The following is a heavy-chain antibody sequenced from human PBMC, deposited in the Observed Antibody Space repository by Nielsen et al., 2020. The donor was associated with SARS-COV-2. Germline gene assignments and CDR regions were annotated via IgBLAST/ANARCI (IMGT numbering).Heavy chain of an antibody. CDR2: IYYSGST. J-gene: IGHJ4*02. CDR3: ARTRGGGSYLVDY. Sequence: SETLSLTCTVSGGSISSGGYYWSWIRQHPGKGLEWIGYIYYSGSTYYNPSLKSRVTISVDTSKNQFSLKLSSVTAADTAVYYCARTRGGGSYLVDYWGQGTLVTVSS. CDR1: GGSISSGGYY. D-gene: IGHD1-26*01. V-gene: IGHV4-31*03.